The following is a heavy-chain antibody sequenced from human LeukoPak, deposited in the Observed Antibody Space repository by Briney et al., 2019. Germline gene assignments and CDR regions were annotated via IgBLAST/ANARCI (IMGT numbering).Heavy chain of an antibody. CDR3: ARGRSYGFDFDS. CDR1: GYSISSGYY. V-gene: IGHV4-38-2*01. J-gene: IGHJ4*02. Sequence: PSETLSLTCAVSGYSISSGYYWGWLRQPPGKGLEWIGSIYHSGSTYYNPSLKSRVTISVDTSKNQFSLKLSSVTAADTAVYYCARGRSYGFDFDSWGPGTLVIVSS. D-gene: IGHD5-18*01. CDR2: IYHSGST.